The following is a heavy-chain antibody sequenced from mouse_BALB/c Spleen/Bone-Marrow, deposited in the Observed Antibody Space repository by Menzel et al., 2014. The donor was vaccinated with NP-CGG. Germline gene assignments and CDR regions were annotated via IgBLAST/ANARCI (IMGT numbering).Heavy chain of an antibody. V-gene: IGHV2-6-7*01. D-gene: IGHD2-4*01. J-gene: IGHJ4*01. CDR1: GSSLTGYG. CDR3: ARDSFLITRALDY. Sequence: VHLVESGPGLVAPSQSLSITCTVSGSSLTGYGVSWVRQSPGKGLEWLGMIWGDGSTDYNSALKSRLSISKDNSKSQVFLKMNSLQTDDTARYYCARDSFLITRALDYWGQGTSVTVSS. CDR2: IWGDGST.